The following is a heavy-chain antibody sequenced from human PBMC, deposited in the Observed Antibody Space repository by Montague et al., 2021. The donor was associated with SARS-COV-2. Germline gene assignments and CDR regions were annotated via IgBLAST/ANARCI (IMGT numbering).Heavy chain of an antibody. CDR2: ISSSGGI. D-gene: IGHD5-12*01. CDR3: ARQYIGYNRRFDY. CDR1: GSISGYY. J-gene: IGHJ4*02. Sequence: SETLSLTRTLSGSISGYYWTWIRQSAVKGLEWIGRISSSGGIDYXASLKSRVTMSLDTSKIQLSLKLSSVTAADTAVHYCARQYIGYNRRFDYWGQGALVTVSP. V-gene: IGHV4-4*07.